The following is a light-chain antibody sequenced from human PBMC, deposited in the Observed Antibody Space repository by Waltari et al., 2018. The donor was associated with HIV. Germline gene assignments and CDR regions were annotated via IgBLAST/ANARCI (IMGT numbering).Light chain of an antibody. CDR1: PGIRNY. V-gene: IGKV1-9*01. CDR3: QQQNTYPLT. CDR2: SAS. Sequence: DILLTQSPSFLSASVGDRVTISCRANPGIRNYVAWYQQRPGRAPKLLIVSASILQEGVPSRFSASGSGTQFTLTINTLQPEDFATYYCQQQNTYPLTFGPGT. J-gene: IGKJ3*01.